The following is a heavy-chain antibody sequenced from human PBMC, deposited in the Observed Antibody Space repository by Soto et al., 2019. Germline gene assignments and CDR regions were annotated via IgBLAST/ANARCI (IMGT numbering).Heavy chain of an antibody. V-gene: IGHV3-33*01. CDR1: GFTFSSYG. Sequence: QVQLVESGGGVVQPGRSLRLSCAASGFTFSSYGMHWVRQAPGKGLEWVAVIWYDGSNKYYADSVKGRFTISRDNSKNTLYPQMNSLRAEDTAVYYCARGGKYCSSTSCLVDAFDIWGQGTMVTVSS. D-gene: IGHD2-2*01. CDR2: IWYDGSNK. J-gene: IGHJ3*02. CDR3: ARGGKYCSSTSCLVDAFDI.